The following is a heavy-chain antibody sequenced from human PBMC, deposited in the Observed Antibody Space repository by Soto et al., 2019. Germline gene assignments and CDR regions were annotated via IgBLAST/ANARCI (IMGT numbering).Heavy chain of an antibody. Sequence: EVQLVESGGGLIQPGGSLRLSCAASGFSFNTYAMNWVRQAPGKGLEWISYISSSSSRIYYAASVKGRFTLSRDNAKNSLYLQMNSLRAEDTAVYYCASDPGIAAAGVDYWGQGTLVTVSS. CDR1: GFSFNTYA. V-gene: IGHV3-48*04. J-gene: IGHJ4*02. D-gene: IGHD6-25*01. CDR2: ISSSSSRI. CDR3: ASDPGIAAAGVDY.